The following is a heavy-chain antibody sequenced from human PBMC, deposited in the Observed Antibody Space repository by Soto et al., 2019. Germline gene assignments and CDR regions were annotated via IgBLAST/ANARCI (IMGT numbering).Heavy chain of an antibody. CDR3: AKRYYYGGSGPYGMDV. Sequence: EVQLLESGGGLVQPGGSLRVSCAASGFTFSGDGMSWVRQAPGKGLEWVSSISASGGSTYYVDSVKGRFTISRDNSKNTLFLQMNSLRAEDTAVYYCAKRYYYGGSGPYGMDVWGQGTTVTVSS. CDR1: GFTFSGDG. J-gene: IGHJ6*02. V-gene: IGHV3-23*01. D-gene: IGHD3-22*01. CDR2: ISASGGST.